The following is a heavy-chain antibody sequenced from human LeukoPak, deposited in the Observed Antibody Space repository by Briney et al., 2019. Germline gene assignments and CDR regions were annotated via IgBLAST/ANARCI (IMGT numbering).Heavy chain of an antibody. J-gene: IGHJ4*02. D-gene: IGHD3-3*01. V-gene: IGHV4-34*01. Sequence: PSETLSLTCSVYGGPFSGYYWSWIRQPPGKGLEWIREINHRGSTNYNPSLKSRGTISVDTSKNQFSLKLSSVTAADTAVYYCARGRASNDFWSGYYGAGTYFDYWGQGTLVTVSS. CDR1: GGPFSGYY. CDR2: INHRGST. CDR3: ARGRASNDFWSGYYGAGTYFDY.